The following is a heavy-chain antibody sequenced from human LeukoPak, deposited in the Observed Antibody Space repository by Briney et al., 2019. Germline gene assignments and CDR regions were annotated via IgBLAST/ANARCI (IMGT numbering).Heavy chain of an antibody. V-gene: IGHV4-34*01. J-gene: IGHJ4*02. D-gene: IGHD2-15*01. CDR1: GGSFSGYY. Sequence: TSETLSLTCAVYGGSFSGYYWSWIRQPPGKGLEWIGEINHSGSTNYNPSLKSRVTISVDTSKNQFSLKLSSVTAADTAVYYCARDYCSGGSCYHDYWGQGTLVTVSS. CDR3: ARDYCSGGSCYHDY. CDR2: INHSGST.